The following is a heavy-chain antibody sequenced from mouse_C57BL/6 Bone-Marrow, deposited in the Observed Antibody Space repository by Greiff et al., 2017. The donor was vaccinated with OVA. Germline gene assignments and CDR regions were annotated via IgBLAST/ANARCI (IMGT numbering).Heavy chain of an antibody. CDR2: IYIGNGYT. V-gene: IGHV1-58*01. CDR1: GYTFTSYG. Sequence: VQLQQSGAELVRPGSSVKMPCKTSGYTFTSYGINWVKQRPGQGLEWIGYIYIGNGYTAYNEKFKGKATLTSDTSSSTAYMQLSSLTSEDSAIYFCAPGGYDDFDYWGQGTTLTVSS. D-gene: IGHD2-2*01. J-gene: IGHJ2*01. CDR3: APGGYDDFDY.